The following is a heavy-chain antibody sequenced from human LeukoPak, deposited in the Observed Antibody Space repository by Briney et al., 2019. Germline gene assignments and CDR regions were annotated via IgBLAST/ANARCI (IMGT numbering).Heavy chain of an antibody. CDR2: MSDSGDTT. J-gene: IGHJ4*02. CDR1: GFIFSNYA. D-gene: IGHD2-15*01. Sequence: GGSLRLSCAASGFIFSNYAMTWVRQSPGKGLEWVSSMSDSGDTTYYADSVKGRFTISRDNSNEKLFLQMNSLRAEDSALYYCAKDSMVVSGVFDSWGQGTLVTVSS. V-gene: IGHV3-23*01. CDR3: AKDSMVVSGVFDS.